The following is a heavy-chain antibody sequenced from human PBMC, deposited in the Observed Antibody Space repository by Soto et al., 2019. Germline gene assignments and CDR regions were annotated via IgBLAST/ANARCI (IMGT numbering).Heavy chain of an antibody. V-gene: IGHV4-30-4*01. CDR2: IYYSGST. CDR1: GGSISSGDYY. J-gene: IGHJ6*02. D-gene: IGHD1-20*01. Sequence: PSETLSLTCTVSGGSISSGDYYWSWIRQPPGKGLEWIGYIYYSGSTYYNPSLKSRVTISVDTSKNQFSLKLSSVTAADTAVYYCARDRGITGTQSVPYYYGMDVWRQGTTATVSS. CDR3: ARDRGITGTQSVPYYYGMDV.